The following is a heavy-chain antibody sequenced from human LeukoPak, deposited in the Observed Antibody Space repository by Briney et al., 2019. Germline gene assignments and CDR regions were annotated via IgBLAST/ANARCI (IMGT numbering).Heavy chain of an antibody. CDR1: GNSISSGYY. D-gene: IGHD3-22*01. CDR3: ARESDSGGFSNY. V-gene: IGHV4-38-2*01. Sequence: PSETLSLTCAVPGNSISSGYYWGWIRQPPGKGLEWIGTIYHSGSTSYNPSLKSRVTISVDTSENQFSLRLSSVTAADTAVYYCARESDSGGFSNYWGQGILVTVSS. CDR2: IYHSGST. J-gene: IGHJ4*02.